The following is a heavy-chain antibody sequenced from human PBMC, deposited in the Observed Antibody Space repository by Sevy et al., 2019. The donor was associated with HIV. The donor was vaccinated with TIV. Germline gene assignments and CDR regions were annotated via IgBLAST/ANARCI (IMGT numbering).Heavy chain of an antibody. CDR2: IWYDGNNK. CDR1: GFIFSNYV. V-gene: IGHV3-33*01. Sequence: GGSLRLSCAASGFIFSNYVMHWVRQAPGKGLEWVAVIWYDGNNKYYADSVKGRFTISRDNFKDTLYLQMNSLRAEDTAVYYGTRDPAIDYGDYAAPPEDYFDYWGQGTLVTVSS. CDR3: TRDPAIDYGDYAAPPEDYFDY. D-gene: IGHD4-17*01. J-gene: IGHJ4*02.